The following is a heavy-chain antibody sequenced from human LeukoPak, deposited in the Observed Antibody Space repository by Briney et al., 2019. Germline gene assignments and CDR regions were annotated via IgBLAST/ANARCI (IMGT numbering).Heavy chain of an antibody. Sequence: SETLSLTCTVSGGSISSSSYYWGWIRQPPGKGLEWIGGIYYSGSTYYNPSLKSRVTISVDTSKNQFSLRLSSVTAADTAVYYCAMHGLYADLTTFDYWGQGALVTVSS. CDR3: AMHGLYADLTTFDY. J-gene: IGHJ4*02. CDR2: IYYSGST. D-gene: IGHD1-14*01. CDR1: GGSISSSSYY. V-gene: IGHV4-39*07.